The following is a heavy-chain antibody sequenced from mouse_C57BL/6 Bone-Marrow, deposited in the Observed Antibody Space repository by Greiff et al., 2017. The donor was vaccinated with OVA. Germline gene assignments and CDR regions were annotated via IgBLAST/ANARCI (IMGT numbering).Heavy chain of an antibody. CDR2: IYPGSGST. CDR1: GYTFTDYY. J-gene: IGHJ2*01. D-gene: IGHD2-4*01. V-gene: IGHV1-55*01. CDR3: ARLAYYDFYYFDY. Sequence: VQLQQSGAELVKPGASVKISCKASGYTFTDYYINWVKQRPGQGLEWIGDIYPGSGSTNYNEKFKSKATLTVDTSSSTAYMQLSSLTSEDSAVYYCARLAYYDFYYFDYWGQGTTLTVSS.